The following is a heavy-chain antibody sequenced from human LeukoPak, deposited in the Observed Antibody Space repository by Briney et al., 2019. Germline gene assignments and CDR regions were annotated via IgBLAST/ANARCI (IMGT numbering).Heavy chain of an antibody. CDR3: AGEVKAVPGDESFDY. CDR2: IISSSSYT. D-gene: IGHD6-19*01. J-gene: IGHJ4*02. Sequence: GGSRRLSWAASGFTFSDYYMSWISQAPGKGLEWVSYIISSSSYTNYADSVKGRFTISRDNAKNSLYLQMNSLRAEDTAVYYCAGEVKAVPGDESFDYWGQGTLVTVSS. V-gene: IGHV3-11*05. CDR1: GFTFSDYY.